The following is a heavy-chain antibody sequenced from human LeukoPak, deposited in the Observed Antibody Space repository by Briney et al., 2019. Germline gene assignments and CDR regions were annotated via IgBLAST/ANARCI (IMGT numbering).Heavy chain of an antibody. V-gene: IGHV4-34*01. CDR2: INQSGST. CDR3: ARDRQIVVRAHGTLDL. J-gene: IGHJ3*01. D-gene: IGHD3-10*01. CDR1: GGSFSGFY. Sequence: PSETLSLTCAVYGGSFSGFYWSWIRQPPGKGLEWIGEINQSGSTNYNPSLKSRVTISVDTSKNQFSLKLSSVTAADTAVYYCARDRQIVVRAHGTLDLWGQGTMVTASS.